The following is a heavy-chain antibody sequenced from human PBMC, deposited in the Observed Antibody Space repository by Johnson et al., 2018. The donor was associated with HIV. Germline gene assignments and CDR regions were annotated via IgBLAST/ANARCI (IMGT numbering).Heavy chain of an antibody. CDR3: SYAFDI. CDR2: ISYDGNNK. Sequence: QMQLVESGGGLVQPGGSLRLSCAASGFTFNSYPMHWVRQAPGKGLEWVAVISYDGNNKYYADSLKGRFTISRDNSKNTLYLEMNSLRAEDTAVYYCSYAFDIWGQGTMVTVSS. J-gene: IGHJ3*02. CDR1: GFTFNSYP. V-gene: IGHV3-30*04.